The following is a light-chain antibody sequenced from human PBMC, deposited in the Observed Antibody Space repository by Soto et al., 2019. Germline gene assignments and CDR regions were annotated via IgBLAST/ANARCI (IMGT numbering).Light chain of an antibody. CDR2: EVN. Sequence: QSALARPASVSGSPGQSITISCTGTSSDIGNLRLVSWYQQHPGKVPKVVMFEVNKRPSWVSNRFSGSRSGKTASLTISGLQTEDEADYYCCSYADNNTYVFGSGTKVTVL. V-gene: IGLV2-23*02. CDR3: CSYADNNTYV. CDR1: SSDIGNLRL. J-gene: IGLJ1*01.